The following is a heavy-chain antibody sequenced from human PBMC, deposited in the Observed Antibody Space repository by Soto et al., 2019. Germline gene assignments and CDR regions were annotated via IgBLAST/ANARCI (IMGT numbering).Heavy chain of an antibody. CDR2: IIDSGGST. V-gene: IGHV3-23*01. CDR1: GFTLSSQN. CDR3: AKGRSYYYYYGVDV. J-gene: IGHJ6*02. Sequence: GGALRISFAALGFTLSSQNNKRVRPAPGKGLEWVSDIIDSGGSTYYADSVKGRFTISRDNSKSTLYLQMNSLRAEDTALYYCAKGRSYYYYYGVDVWGQGTTVTVSS.